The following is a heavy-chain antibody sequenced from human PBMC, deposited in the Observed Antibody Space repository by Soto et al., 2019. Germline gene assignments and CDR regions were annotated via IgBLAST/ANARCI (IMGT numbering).Heavy chain of an antibody. D-gene: IGHD3-3*01. CDR1: GFTFSGYV. V-gene: IGHV3-23*01. CDR2: ISGSGGST. Sequence: PGGSLRLSCAASGFTFSGYVMSWVRQAPGKGLEWVSGISGSGGSTYYADSVKGRFTISRDNSKNTLYLQMNSLRAEDTAVYYCAKVPYDFWSGYYPPLYFDYWGQGTLVTVSS. CDR3: AKVPYDFWSGYYPPLYFDY. J-gene: IGHJ4*02.